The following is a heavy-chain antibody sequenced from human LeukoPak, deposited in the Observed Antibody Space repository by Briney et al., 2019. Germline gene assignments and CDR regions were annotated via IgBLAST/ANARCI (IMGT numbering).Heavy chain of an antibody. V-gene: IGHV3-74*01. CDR3: AKGLMVRGLLYDAFDI. Sequence: PGGSLRLSCAASGFTFSSYWMHWVRQAPGKGLVWVSRINSDGSSASYADSVKGRFTISRGNSKNTLYLQMNSLRAEDTAVYYCAKGLMVRGLLYDAFDIWGQGTLATVSS. D-gene: IGHD3-10*01. CDR1: GFTFSSYW. J-gene: IGHJ3*02. CDR2: INSDGSSA.